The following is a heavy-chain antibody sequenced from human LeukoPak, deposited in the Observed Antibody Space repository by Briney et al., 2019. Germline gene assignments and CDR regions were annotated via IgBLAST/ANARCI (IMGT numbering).Heavy chain of an antibody. CDR2: INHSGST. D-gene: IGHD3-10*01. Sequence: SETLSLTCAVYGGSFSGYYWSWIRQPPGKGLEWIGEINHSGSTNYNPSLKSRVTISVDTSNNQFSLKLSSVTAADTAVYYCASNRPRGGRITMVRGVIKNWFDPWGQGTLVTVSS. J-gene: IGHJ5*02. CDR3: ASNRPRGGRITMVRGVIKNWFDP. V-gene: IGHV4-34*01. CDR1: GGSFSGYY.